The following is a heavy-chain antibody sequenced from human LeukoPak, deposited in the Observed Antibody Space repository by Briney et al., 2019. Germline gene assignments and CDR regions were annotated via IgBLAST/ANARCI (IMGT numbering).Heavy chain of an antibody. Sequence: QPGGSLRLSCAASGFTFSSYWMHWVRQAPGEVLVWVSRINSDGSSTSYADSVKGRFTISRDNAKNTLYLQMNSLRAEDTAVYYCARNVGIVDFDYWGQGTLVTFSS. V-gene: IGHV3-74*01. J-gene: IGHJ4*02. CDR1: GFTFSSYW. D-gene: IGHD5-12*01. CDR2: INSDGSST. CDR3: ARNVGIVDFDY.